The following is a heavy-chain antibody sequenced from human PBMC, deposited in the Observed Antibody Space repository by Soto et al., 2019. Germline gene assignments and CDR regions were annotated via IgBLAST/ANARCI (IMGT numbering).Heavy chain of an antibody. CDR2: ISASGGGT. D-gene: IGHD4-17*01. V-gene: IGHV3-23*01. CDR1: GFTFGNYV. J-gene: IGHJ3*01. CDR3: AKDPNGDYLGAFDC. Sequence: QMLESRGGLVQPGGSLRLSCAASGFTFGNYVVTWVRQAPGRGLEWVSAISASGGGTFYADSVRGRFTISRDNYKNTLYLEMNSLRAEDTALYFCAKDPNGDYLGAFDCWGRGTMVIVSS.